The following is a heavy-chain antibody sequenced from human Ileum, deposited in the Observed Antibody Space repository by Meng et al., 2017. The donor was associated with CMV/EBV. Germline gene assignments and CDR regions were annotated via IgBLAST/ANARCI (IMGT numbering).Heavy chain of an antibody. CDR1: GGSISSYY. CDR2: IYTSGST. CDR3: ARGPGASTREGFDY. Sequence: QGQLQGSGPGLVKPSETRSLTCTVSGGSISSYYWSWIRQPAGKGLEWIGRIYTSGSTNYNPSLKSRVTMSVDTSKNQFSLKLSSVTAADAATYYCARGPGASTREGFDYWGLGTLVTVSS. J-gene: IGHJ4*02. V-gene: IGHV4-4*07. D-gene: IGHD1-26*01.